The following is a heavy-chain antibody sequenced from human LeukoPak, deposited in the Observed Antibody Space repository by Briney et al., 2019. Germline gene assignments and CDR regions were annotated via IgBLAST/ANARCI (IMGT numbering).Heavy chain of an antibody. Sequence: AGGSLRLSCAASGFTFSSCAMSWVRQAPGKGLEWVSAISGSAGSTGCADSVKGRFTISRDNSENTLYLQMNSLRVEDTAVYYCARVVGGGASGQWGQGTLVTVSS. D-gene: IGHD3-16*01. CDR1: GFTFSSCA. CDR3: ARVVGGGASGQ. J-gene: IGHJ4*02. CDR2: ISGSAGST. V-gene: IGHV3-23*01.